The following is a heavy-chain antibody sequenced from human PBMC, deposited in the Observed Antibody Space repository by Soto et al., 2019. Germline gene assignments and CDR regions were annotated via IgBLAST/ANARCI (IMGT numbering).Heavy chain of an antibody. CDR3: ATNAENRVNLDY. V-gene: IGHV6-1*01. D-gene: IGHD2-21*01. CDR1: GDSVSSNSAT. J-gene: IGHJ4*02. Sequence: SQTLSLTCAISGDSVSSNSATWNWLRQSPSRGLEWLGRTYYRSQWFNEYAESVKSRMTINPDTSRNQFSLQLNFVTPEDTAVNYCATNAENRVNLDYWGQGTLVTVSS. CDR2: TYYRSQWFN.